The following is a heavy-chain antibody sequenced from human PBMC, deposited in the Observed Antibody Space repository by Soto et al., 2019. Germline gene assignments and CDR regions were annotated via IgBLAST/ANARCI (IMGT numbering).Heavy chain of an antibody. D-gene: IGHD6-6*01. J-gene: IGHJ4*02. CDR1: GFTFSNYA. Sequence: EVQLLQSGGGLVQPGGSLRLSCAGSGFTFSNYAMSWVRQAPGTGLEWVSAISSAVNTYYADSVKGRFTISRDNSKNTLSLQMNSLRAEDTAVYYCANQGRDGTSSPYYFDYWGQGTLVTVSS. CDR2: ISSAVNT. CDR3: ANQGRDGTSSPYYFDY. V-gene: IGHV3-23*01.